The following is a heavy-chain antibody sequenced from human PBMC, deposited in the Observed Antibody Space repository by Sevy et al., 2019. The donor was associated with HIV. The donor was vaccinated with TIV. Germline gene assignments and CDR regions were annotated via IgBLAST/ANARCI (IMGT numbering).Heavy chain of an antibody. Sequence: SETLSLTCTVSGDAMSGYYWSWIRQPPGKGLEWIGYIYYSGSTNYNPSLKSRVTISEDTSKNQFSLKLTSVTAADTAVYYCARPYSNYYYAMDVWGQGATVTVSS. D-gene: IGHD1-26*01. V-gene: IGHV4-59*01. CDR3: ARPYSNYYYAMDV. CDR2: IYYSGST. J-gene: IGHJ6*02. CDR1: GDAMSGYY.